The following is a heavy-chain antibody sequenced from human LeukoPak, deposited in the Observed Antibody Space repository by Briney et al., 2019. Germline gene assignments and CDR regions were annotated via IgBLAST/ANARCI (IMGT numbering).Heavy chain of an antibody. D-gene: IGHD3-16*01. J-gene: IGHJ4*02. V-gene: IGHV3-74*01. Sequence: QTGGSLRLSCAASGFTFSSYWMHWVRQAPGKGLVGVSRINGDGRSTSYADSVKGRFTISRDNAKNTLYLQMNSLRAEDTAVYYCARVRWGGLYYFDYWGQGTLVTVSS. CDR2: INGDGRST. CDR1: GFTFSSYW. CDR3: ARVRWGGLYYFDY.